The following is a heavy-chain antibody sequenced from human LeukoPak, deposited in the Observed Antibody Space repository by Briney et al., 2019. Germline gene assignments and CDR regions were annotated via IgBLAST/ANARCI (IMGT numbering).Heavy chain of an antibody. V-gene: IGHV3-23*01. D-gene: IGHD5-24*01. CDR3: AKGRGWLQFFDY. J-gene: IGHJ4*02. CDR2: ISGGGGST. CDR1: GFSFSTYA. Sequence: GGSLLLSCTASGFSFSTYAMNWVRQAPGKGLEWVSTISGGGGSTFYADSVKGRFTISRDNSKNTLYLQMNSLRAEDTAVYYCAKGRGWLQFFDYWGQGTLVTVSS.